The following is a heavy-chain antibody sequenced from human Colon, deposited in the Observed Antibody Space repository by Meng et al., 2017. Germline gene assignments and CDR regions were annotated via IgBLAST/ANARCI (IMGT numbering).Heavy chain of an antibody. J-gene: IGHJ4*02. CDR2: IDHRGSA. CDR3: ARHGGYYQDF. CDR1: GASVSVNSY. V-gene: IGHV4-4*02. Sequence: VQSQGSGPGLVMPSATLSLACPVSGASVSVNSYWSWVRQPPGRGLEWIGQIDHRGSAYYRPSLNSRVTMSLDKSRNQFSLRLTSVTAADTAVYYCARHGGYYQDFWGQGTLVTVSS. D-gene: IGHD4-23*01.